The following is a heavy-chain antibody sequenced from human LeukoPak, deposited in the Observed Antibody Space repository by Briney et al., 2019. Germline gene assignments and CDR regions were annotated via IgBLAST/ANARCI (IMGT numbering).Heavy chain of an antibody. J-gene: IGHJ4*02. CDR1: GFTFSSYA. CDR3: ARGHSSGYYGGYYFDY. D-gene: IGHD3-22*01. Sequence: GGSLRLSCAASGFTFSSYAMHWVRQAPGKGLEWVAVISYDGSNKYYADSVKGRFTISRDNSKNTLYPQMNSLRAEDTAVYYCARGHSSGYYGGYYFDYWGQGTLVTVSS. CDR2: ISYDGSNK. V-gene: IGHV3-30-3*01.